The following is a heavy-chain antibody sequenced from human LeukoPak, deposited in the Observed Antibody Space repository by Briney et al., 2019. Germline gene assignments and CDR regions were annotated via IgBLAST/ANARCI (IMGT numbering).Heavy chain of an antibody. V-gene: IGHV3-48*03. J-gene: IGHJ4*02. CDR2: TSSSGYTI. CDR1: GFTFSNYE. CDR3: AKDYRH. Sequence: GGSLRLXCAASGFTFSNYEMNRVRQAPGKGLGWVAYTSSSGYTIYYADSVKGRFTISRDNAKNSLYLQMNSLKLEDTAVYYCAKDYRHWGQGTLVAVSS.